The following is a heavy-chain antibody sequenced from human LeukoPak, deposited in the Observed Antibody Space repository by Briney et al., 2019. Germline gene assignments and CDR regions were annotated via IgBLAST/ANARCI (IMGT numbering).Heavy chain of an antibody. CDR1: GFTVSSHY. Sequence: GGSLRLSCAASGFTVSSHYMSWVRQAPGKGLEWVSVIYSGGSTYYADSVKGRFTISRDNSKNTLYLQMNSLRAEDTGVYYCARDSGFQRGLDYWGQGTLVTVSS. D-gene: IGHD5-12*01. J-gene: IGHJ4*02. CDR2: IYSGGST. V-gene: IGHV3-53*01. CDR3: ARDSGFQRGLDY.